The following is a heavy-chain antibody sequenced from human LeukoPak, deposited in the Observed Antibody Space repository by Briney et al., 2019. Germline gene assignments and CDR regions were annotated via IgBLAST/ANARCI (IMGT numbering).Heavy chain of an antibody. J-gene: IGHJ4*02. CDR2: IYHSGST. V-gene: IGHV4-38-2*02. Sequence: SETLSLTCTVSGYSISSGYYWGLIRQPPGKGLEWIGSIYHSGSTYYNPSLKSRVTISVDTSKNQFSLKLSSVTAADTAVYYCARALFYGSGSYYTFDYWGQGTLVTVSS. CDR1: GYSISSGYY. CDR3: ARALFYGSGSYYTFDY. D-gene: IGHD3-10*01.